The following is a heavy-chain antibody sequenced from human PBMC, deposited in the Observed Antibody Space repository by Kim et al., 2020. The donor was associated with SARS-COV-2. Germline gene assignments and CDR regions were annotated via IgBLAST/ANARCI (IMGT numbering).Heavy chain of an antibody. D-gene: IGHD3-22*01. J-gene: IGHJ4*02. CDR2: INHSGST. CDR1: GGSFSGYY. CDR3: ARVRSGDYYDSSGYYLDY. Sequence: SETLSLTCAVYGGSFSGYYWSWIRQPPGKGLEWIGEINHSGSTNYNPSLKSRVTISVDTSKNQFSLKLSSVTAADTAVYYCARVRSGDYYDSSGYYLDYWGQGTLVTVSS. V-gene: IGHV4-34*01.